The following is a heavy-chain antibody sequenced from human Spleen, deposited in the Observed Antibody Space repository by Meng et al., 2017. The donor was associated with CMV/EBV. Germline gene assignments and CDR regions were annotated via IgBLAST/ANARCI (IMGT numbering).Heavy chain of an antibody. CDR2: IKSKTDGGTT. CDR1: GFTFSNAW. V-gene: IGHV3-15*01. D-gene: IGHD3-22*01. CDR3: WSPDYYDSSGYFDY. J-gene: IGHJ4*02. Sequence: SGFTFSNAWMSWVRQAPGKGLEWVGRIKSKTDGGTTDYAAPVKGRFTISRDDSKNTLYLQMNSLKTEDTAVYYCWSPDYYDSSGYFDYWGQGTLVTVSS.